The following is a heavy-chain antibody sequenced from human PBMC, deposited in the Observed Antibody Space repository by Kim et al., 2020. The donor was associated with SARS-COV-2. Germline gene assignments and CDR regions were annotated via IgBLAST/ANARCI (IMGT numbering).Heavy chain of an antibody. J-gene: IGHJ6*02. D-gene: IGHD3-16*02. CDR2: ISSSGSTI. Sequence: GGSLRLSCAASGFTFSSYEMNWVRQAPGKGLEWVSYISSSGSTIYYADSVKGRFTISRDNAKNSLYLQMNSLRAEDTAVYYCARDYPLYGMDVWGQGTTVTVSS. CDR1: GFTFSSYE. V-gene: IGHV3-48*03. CDR3: ARDYPLYGMDV.